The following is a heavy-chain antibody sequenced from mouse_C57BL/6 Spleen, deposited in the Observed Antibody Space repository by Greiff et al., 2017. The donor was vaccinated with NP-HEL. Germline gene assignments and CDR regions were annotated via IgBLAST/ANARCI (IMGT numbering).Heavy chain of an antibody. CDR3: TTYYYGSSYVY. J-gene: IGHJ3*01. V-gene: IGHV1-15*01. CDR2: IDPETGGT. Sequence: QVQLKESGAELVRPGASVTLSCKASGYTFTDYEMHWVKQTPVHGLEWIGAIDPETGGTAYNQKFKGKAILTADKSSSTAYMELRSLTSEDSAVYYCTTYYYGSSYVYWGQGTLVTVSA. CDR1: GYTFTDYE. D-gene: IGHD1-1*01.